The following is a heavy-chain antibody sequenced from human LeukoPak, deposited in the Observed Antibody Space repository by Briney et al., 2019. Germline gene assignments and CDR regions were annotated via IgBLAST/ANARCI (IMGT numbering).Heavy chain of an antibody. J-gene: IGHJ4*02. CDR1: GGSISSGDYY. CDR3: ARVNSENYFDS. V-gene: IGHV4-30-4*01. Sequence: SQTLSLTCTVSGGSISSGDYYWSWIRQPPGKGLEWIGYIYYSGSTYYNPSLKSRVTISVDTSKNQFSLKVNSVTAADTAMYYCARVNSENYFDSWGQGTLVTVSS. D-gene: IGHD1/OR15-1a*01. CDR2: IYYSGST.